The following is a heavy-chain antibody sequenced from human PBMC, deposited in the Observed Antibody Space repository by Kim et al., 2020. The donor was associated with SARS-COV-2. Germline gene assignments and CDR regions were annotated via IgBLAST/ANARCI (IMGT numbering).Heavy chain of an antibody. V-gene: IGHV1-3*01. CDR2: INAGNGNT. CDR3: ARDVLRYFDWSNPIGLGGMDV. J-gene: IGHJ6*03. CDR1: GYTFTSYA. Sequence: ASVKVSCKASGYTFTSYAMHWVRQAPGQRLEWMGWINAGNGNTKYSQKFQGRVTITRDTSASTAYMELSSLRSEDTAVYYCARDVLRYFDWSNPIGLGGMDVWGKGTTVTVSS. D-gene: IGHD3-9*01.